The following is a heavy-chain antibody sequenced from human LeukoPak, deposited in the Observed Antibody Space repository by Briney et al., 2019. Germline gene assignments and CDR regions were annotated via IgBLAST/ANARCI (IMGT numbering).Heavy chain of an antibody. Sequence: PSETLSLTCTVSGGSISSYYWSWVRQPPGNGLEWIGYIYYSGGTNYNPSLKSRVTISVDTSKNQFSLKLTSVTAADTAVYYCTRNSAQALDYWGQGTLVTVSS. J-gene: IGHJ4*02. D-gene: IGHD2-21*01. CDR3: TRNSAQALDY. V-gene: IGHV4-59*01. CDR2: IYYSGGT. CDR1: GGSISSYY.